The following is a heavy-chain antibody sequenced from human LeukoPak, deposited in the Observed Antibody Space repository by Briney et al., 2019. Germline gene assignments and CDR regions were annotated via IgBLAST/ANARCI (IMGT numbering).Heavy chain of an antibody. CDR1: GYTFTSYG. CDR2: ISAYNGNT. J-gene: IGHJ4*02. D-gene: IGHD3-3*01. CDR3: ARDAEDSYYDFWSGYYLAFDY. Sequence: ASVKVSCKASGYTFTSYGISWVRQAPGQGLEWMGRISAYNGNTNYAQKLQGRVTMTTDTSTSTAYMELRSLRSDDTAVYYCARDAEDSYYDFWSGYYLAFDYWGQGTLVTVSS. V-gene: IGHV1-18*01.